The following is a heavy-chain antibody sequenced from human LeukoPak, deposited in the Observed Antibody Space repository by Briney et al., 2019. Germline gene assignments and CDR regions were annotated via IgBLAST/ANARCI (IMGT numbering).Heavy chain of an antibody. V-gene: IGHV4-59*01. D-gene: IGHD4-4*01. CDR1: GGSINSFY. Sequence: SQTLSLTCTGSGGSINSFYWNWIRQPPGKEPEWVGYIYHSGSTNYNPSLKSRLTISLDTPKNQFSLKLTSVTAADTAIYYCARVGGMTTVNNAAFDVWGQGTMVTVSS. J-gene: IGHJ3*01. CDR3: ARVGGMTTVNNAAFDV. CDR2: IYHSGST.